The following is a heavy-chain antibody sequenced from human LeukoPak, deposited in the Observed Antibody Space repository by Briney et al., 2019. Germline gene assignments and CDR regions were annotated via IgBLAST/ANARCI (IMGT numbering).Heavy chain of an antibody. CDR2: ISYDGSNK. CDR1: GFTFSSYG. V-gene: IGHV3-30*03. J-gene: IGHJ4*02. CDR3: ARDRSYCSSTSCYYDY. D-gene: IGHD2-2*01. Sequence: PGGSLRLSCAASGFTFSSYGMHWVRQAPGKGLEWVAVISYDGSNKYYADSVKGRFTISRDNSKNTLYLQMNSLRAEDTAVYYCARDRSYCSSTSCYYDYWGQGTLVTVSS.